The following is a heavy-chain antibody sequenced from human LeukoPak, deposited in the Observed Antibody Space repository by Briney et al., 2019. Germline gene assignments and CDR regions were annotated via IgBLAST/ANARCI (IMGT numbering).Heavy chain of an antibody. CDR1: GYTFTSFA. V-gene: IGHV1-3*01. CDR2: INGGDGDT. CDR3: ALTDYGDY. Sequence: ALVKVSCKASGYTFTSFAIHWVRQAPGQRLEWMGWINGGDGDTKYLQNFQGRVTITRDTSASTSYMELSSLTSEDTAIYYCALTDYGDYWGQGTLVTVSS. J-gene: IGHJ4*02.